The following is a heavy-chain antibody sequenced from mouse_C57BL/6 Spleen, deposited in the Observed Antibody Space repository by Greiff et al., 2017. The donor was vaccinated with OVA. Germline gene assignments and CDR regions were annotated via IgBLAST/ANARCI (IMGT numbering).Heavy chain of an antibody. D-gene: IGHD1-1*01. CDR2: INPSNGGT. CDR1: GYTFTSYW. CDR3: AREGISTLVDVMDY. J-gene: IGHJ2*01. Sequence: VQLQQPGTDLVKPGASVKLSCKASGYTFTSYWMHWVQQRPGQGLEWIGNINPSNGGTNYTEKFKSKATLTVDNAASTAYMQLSSLTSEDSAVYYCAREGISTLVDVMDYGGQGTTLTVSS. V-gene: IGHV1-53*01.